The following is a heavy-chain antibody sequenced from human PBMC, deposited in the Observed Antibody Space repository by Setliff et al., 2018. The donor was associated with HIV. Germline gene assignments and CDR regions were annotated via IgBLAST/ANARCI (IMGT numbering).Heavy chain of an antibody. CDR2: ISAYNGDT. V-gene: IGHV1-18*01. Sequence: ASVKVSCKASGYTFTSYGISWVRQAPGQGLEWMGWISAYNGDTNYAQKLQGRVTMTTETSTSTAYMELRSLRSDDTAVYYCARALLPAAFYYYYYMDVWGKGTTVTVSS. CDR1: GYTFTSYG. CDR3: ARALLPAAFYYYYYMDV. D-gene: IGHD2-2*01. J-gene: IGHJ6*03.